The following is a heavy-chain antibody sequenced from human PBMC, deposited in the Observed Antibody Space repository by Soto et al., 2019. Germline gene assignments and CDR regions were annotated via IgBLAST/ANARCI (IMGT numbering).Heavy chain of an antibody. CDR2: ISYDGSNK. CDR3: AKLQYMYIAATIVLGGMDV. D-gene: IGHD5-12*01. V-gene: IGHV3-30*18. Sequence: QVQLVESGGGVVQPGRSLRLSCAASGFTFSSYGMHWVRQAPGKGLEWVAVISYDGSNKYYADSVKGRFTISRDNSKNTLYLQMNRLRAEDTAVYYCAKLQYMYIAATIVLGGMDVWCEGTPVTVSS. J-gene: IGHJ6*02. CDR1: GFTFSSYG.